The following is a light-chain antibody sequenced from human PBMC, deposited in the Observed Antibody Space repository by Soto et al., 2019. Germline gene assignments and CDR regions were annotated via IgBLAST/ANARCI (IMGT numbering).Light chain of an antibody. CDR1: QSISSW. CDR2: DAS. CDR3: QQYNSMWP. Sequence: DIQMTQSPSTRSASVGERVTITCRASQSISSWLAWYQQKPGKAPKLLIYDASSLESGVPSKFSGSGSGTEFTLTISSLQPDDFATYYCQQYNSMWPFGQGTKVDIK. J-gene: IGKJ1*01. V-gene: IGKV1-5*01.